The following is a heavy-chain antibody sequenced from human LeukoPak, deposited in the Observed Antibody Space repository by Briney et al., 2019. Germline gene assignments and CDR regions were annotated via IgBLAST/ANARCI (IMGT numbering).Heavy chain of an antibody. CDR1: GGSISSSY. V-gene: IGHV4-59*01. CDR3: ASGPDFYMDV. Sequence: PSETLSLTCTISGGSISSSYWSWIRQPPGKGLEWIGYIYYSGRTKNNPSLKSRVTISVDTSKNQFSLKLSSVTAADTAVYYCASGPDFYMDVWGKGTTVTVSS. D-gene: IGHD3-3*01. CDR2: IYYSGRT. J-gene: IGHJ6*03.